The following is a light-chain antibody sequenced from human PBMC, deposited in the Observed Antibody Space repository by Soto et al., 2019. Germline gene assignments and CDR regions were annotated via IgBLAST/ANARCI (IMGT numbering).Light chain of an antibody. CDR2: GAS. V-gene: IGKV3-15*01. J-gene: IGKJ1*01. Sequence: EIVMTQSPATLSVSPGERATLSCRASQGVSGNLAWYQQKPGQAPRLLIYGASTRATGIPARFSGSGSGTEFTLTISSLQSEDFAVYYCQQYNNWPPWTFGQGTKV. CDR3: QQYNNWPPWT. CDR1: QGVSGN.